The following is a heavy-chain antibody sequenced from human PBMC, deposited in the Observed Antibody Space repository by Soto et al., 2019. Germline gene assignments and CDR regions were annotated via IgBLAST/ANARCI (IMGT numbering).Heavy chain of an antibody. J-gene: IGHJ6*02. CDR1: GYIFTTYG. V-gene: IGHV1-18*01. CDR3: ARDRPPGSLYGMDA. CDR2: ISADSGYT. Sequence: QIQLVQSGGGVERPGASVTVSCEASGYIFTTYGLSWVRQTPAQGLEWMGWISADSGYTQYAQFLQDRLTMTRDTATNTGYMELRDLTSDDAGIYYCARDRPPGSLYGMDAWGQGTAVTVSS.